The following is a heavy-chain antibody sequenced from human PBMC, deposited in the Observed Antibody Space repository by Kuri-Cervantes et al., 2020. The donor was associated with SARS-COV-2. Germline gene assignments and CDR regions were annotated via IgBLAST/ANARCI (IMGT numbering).Heavy chain of an antibody. V-gene: IGHV4-4*02. CDR2: IYHSGST. D-gene: IGHD3-10*01. J-gene: IGHJ4*02. CDR3: ARTMVRLYFDY. CDR1: GGSISSSNW. Sequence: GSLRLSCAVSGGSISSSNWWSWVRQPPGKGLEWIGEIYHSGSTNYNPSLKSRVTISVDKSKNQFSLKLSSVTAADTAVYYCARTMVRLYFDYWGQGTLVTVSS.